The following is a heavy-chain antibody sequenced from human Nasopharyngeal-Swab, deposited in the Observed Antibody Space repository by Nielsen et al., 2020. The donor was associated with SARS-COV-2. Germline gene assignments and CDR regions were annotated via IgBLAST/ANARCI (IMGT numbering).Heavy chain of an antibody. CDR2: INTDGRRT. Sequence: GGSLRLSCAASGFSFSTVWMHWVRQVPGEGLVWVSRINTDGRRTNYAESVKGRFTISRDNVKNMLYLQMNNLRPEDTAVYYCARDLGGFGGYWGQGTLATVSS. J-gene: IGHJ4*02. D-gene: IGHD4-23*01. CDR1: GFSFSTVW. V-gene: IGHV3-74*01. CDR3: ARDLGGFGGY.